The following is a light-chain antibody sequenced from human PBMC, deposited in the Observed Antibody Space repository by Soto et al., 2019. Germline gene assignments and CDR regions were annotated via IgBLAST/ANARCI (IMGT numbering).Light chain of an antibody. V-gene: IGKV3-15*01. CDR3: QQYNNWPPWT. CDR1: QSISSN. J-gene: IGKJ1*01. CDR2: GAS. Sequence: GMTQSPATLSVSPGERATLSCRASQSISSNLAWYQQKPGQPPRLLIYGASTRATGIPARFGGSGSGTEFTLTISSLQSEDFAVYYCQQYNNWPPWTFGQGTKVEIK.